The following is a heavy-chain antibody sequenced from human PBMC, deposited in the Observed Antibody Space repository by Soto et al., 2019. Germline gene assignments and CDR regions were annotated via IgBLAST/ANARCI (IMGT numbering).Heavy chain of an antibody. J-gene: IGHJ4*02. CDR2: IYYSGST. V-gene: IGHV4-39*01. Sequence: SETLSLTFNVSGGSIRSSSYYWGWSLQPPGKGLEWIGSIYYSGSTYYNTSLKSRVTISVDTSKNQFCLKPSSVTAADTTVYYWASRTIIVVVRYDYWGQRTLVTVSS. CDR1: GGSIRSSSYY. CDR3: ASRTIIVVVRYDY. D-gene: IGHD3-22*01.